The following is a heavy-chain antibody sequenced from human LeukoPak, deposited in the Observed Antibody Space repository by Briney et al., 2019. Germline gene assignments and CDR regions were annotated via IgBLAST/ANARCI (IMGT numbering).Heavy chain of an antibody. CDR2: INHSGST. CDR3: ARGFRVNGVRGLRYYYYYYMDV. D-gene: IGHD3-10*01. CDR1: GGSFSGYY. Sequence: PSETLSLTCAVYGGSFSGYYWSWIRQPPGKGLEWIGEINHSGSTNYNPSLKSRVTISVDTSKNQFSLKLSSVTAADTAVYYCARGFRVNGVRGLRYYYYYYMDVWGKGTTVTVSS. V-gene: IGHV4-34*01. J-gene: IGHJ6*03.